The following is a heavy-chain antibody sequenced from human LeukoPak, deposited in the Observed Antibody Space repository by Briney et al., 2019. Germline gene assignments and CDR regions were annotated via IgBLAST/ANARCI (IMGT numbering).Heavy chain of an antibody. CDR1: GYSISSGYY. D-gene: IGHD3-3*01. V-gene: IGHV4-38-2*02. CDR3: HLLNYDFWSGYSDY. CDR2: IYHSGST. Sequence: SETLSLTCTVSGYSISSGYYWGWIRQPPGKGLEWIGSIYHSGSTYYTPSLKSRVTISVDTTKNQFSLKLSSVTAADTAVYCCHLLNYDFWSGYSDYWGQGTRVTVSS. J-gene: IGHJ4*02.